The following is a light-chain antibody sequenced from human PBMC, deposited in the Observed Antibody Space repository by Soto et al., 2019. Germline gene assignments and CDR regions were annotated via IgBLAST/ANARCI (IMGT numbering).Light chain of an antibody. CDR2: TAS. V-gene: IGKV1-5*03. J-gene: IGKJ1*01. CDR1: QSISSW. CDR3: QQYNSYPWT. Sequence: DIQMTQSPSTLSASVGDRVTITCRASQSISSWLAWYQQKPGTAPKLLIYTASTLDSGVPSRFSGSGSGTEFTLTISSLQPDDFAPYYCQQYNSYPWTFGQGTKVEIK.